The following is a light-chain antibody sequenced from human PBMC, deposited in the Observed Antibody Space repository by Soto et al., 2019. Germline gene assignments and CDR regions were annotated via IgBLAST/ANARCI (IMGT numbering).Light chain of an antibody. Sequence: QSVLTQPPSVSGAPGQRVTISCTGSSSNIGAGYDVHWYQQLPGTAPKLLIYGNSNRLSGVPDRFSGSKSGTSASLAITGLQAEDEADYYCQSYDSSLSGSEVFGGGTKLTVL. V-gene: IGLV1-40*01. CDR3: QSYDSSLSGSEV. J-gene: IGLJ2*01. CDR1: SSNIGAGYD. CDR2: GNS.